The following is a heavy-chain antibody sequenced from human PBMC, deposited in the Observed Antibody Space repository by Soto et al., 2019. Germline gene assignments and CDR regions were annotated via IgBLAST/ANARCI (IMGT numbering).Heavy chain of an antibody. Sequence: QVQLVESGGGVVQPGRSLRLSCAASGFTFSSYGMHWVRQAPGKGLEWVAVIWYDGSNKYYADSVKGRFTISRDNSKNTLYLQMNSLGAEDTAVYYCARGARGSGSYSYYYYGMDVWGQGTTVTVSS. CDR2: IWYDGSNK. D-gene: IGHD3-10*01. V-gene: IGHV3-33*01. CDR3: ARGARGSGSYSYYYYGMDV. CDR1: GFTFSSYG. J-gene: IGHJ6*02.